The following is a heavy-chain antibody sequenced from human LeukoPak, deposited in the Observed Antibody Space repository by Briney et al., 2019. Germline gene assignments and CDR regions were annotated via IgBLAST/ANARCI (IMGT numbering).Heavy chain of an antibody. CDR2: IYYSGST. D-gene: IGHD3-22*01. V-gene: IGHV4-39*02. CDR3: ARDGYYDSSGYYYKRIPFDY. J-gene: IGHJ4*02. CDR1: GGSISSSSYY. Sequence: SETLSLTCTVSGGSISSSSYYWGWIRQPPGKGLEWIGSIYYSGSTYYNPSLKSRVTISVDTSKNQFSLKLSSVTAADTAVYYCARDGYYDSSGYYYKRIPFDYWGQGTLVTVSS.